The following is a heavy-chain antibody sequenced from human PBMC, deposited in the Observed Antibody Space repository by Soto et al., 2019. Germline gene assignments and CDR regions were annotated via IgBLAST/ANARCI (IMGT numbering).Heavy chain of an antibody. J-gene: IGHJ3*02. Sequence: GGSLRLSCAASGFTFSNAWMSWVRQAPGKGLEWVGRIKSKTDGGTTDYAAPVKGRFTISRDDSKNTLYLQMNSLKTEDTAVYYCTTDPPYCNNGVCDDAFDIWGQGTMVTVSS. V-gene: IGHV3-15*01. CDR2: IKSKTDGGTT. CDR1: GFTFSNAW. CDR3: TTDPPYCNNGVCDDAFDI. D-gene: IGHD2-8*01.